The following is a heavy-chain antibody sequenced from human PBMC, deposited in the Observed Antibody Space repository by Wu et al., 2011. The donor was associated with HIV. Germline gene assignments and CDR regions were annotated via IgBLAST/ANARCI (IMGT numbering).Heavy chain of an antibody. D-gene: IGHD6-13*01. CDR2: SIPNSGTT. J-gene: IGHJ6*03. CDR3: ARSGEAAEYYYYYMNV. Sequence: QVQLVQSGAEVKKPGSSVKVSCKASGGTFNSYGISWVRQAPGQGLEWMGRSIPNSGTTNYARKFQGRVTVSADRSTTTVHMELRSLRSEDTAVYYCARSGEAAEYYYYYMNVWGKGTTVTVSS. V-gene: IGHV1-69*14. CDR1: GGTFNSYG.